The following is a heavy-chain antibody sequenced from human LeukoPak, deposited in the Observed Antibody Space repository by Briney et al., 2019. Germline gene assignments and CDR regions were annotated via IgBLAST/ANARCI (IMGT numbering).Heavy chain of an antibody. J-gene: IGHJ4*02. CDR2: IYSGGST. Sequence: PGGSLRLSCAASGFTFSNAWMSWVRQAPGKGLEWVSVIYSGGSTYYADSVKGRFTISRDNSKNTLYLQMNSLRAEDTAVYYCARDENFIPLGYWGQGTLVTVSS. CDR3: ARDENFIPLGY. CDR1: GFTFSNAW. D-gene: IGHD3-16*01. V-gene: IGHV3-66*01.